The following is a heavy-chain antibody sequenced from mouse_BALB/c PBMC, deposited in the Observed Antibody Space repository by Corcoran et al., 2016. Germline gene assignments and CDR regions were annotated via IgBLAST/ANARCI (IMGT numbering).Heavy chain of an antibody. J-gene: IGHJ3*01. CDR3: ARGWDGNYGGFSY. CDR2: ILPGSGST. D-gene: IGHD2-1*01. Sequence: QVQLQQSGAELMKPGASVTISCKATGYTFRSYWIEWVTQRPGHGLEWIGEILPGSGSTNYNEKFNGKATFTADTSSNTAFMQLSSLTAEDSAGDCCARGWDGNYGGFSYWGQGTLVTVSA. CDR1: GYTFRSYW. V-gene: IGHV1-9*01.